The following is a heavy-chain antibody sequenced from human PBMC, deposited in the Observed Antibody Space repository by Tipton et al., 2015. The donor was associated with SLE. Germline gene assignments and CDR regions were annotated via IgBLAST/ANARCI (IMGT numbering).Heavy chain of an antibody. Sequence: SLRLSCAASGFTFSSYDMHWVRQTTGKGLEWVSAIGSAGDTYYPGSVKGRFTISRENAKNSLYLQMNSLRDGDTAICYCARNRWLDYLGQGTLVTVSS. J-gene: IGHJ4*02. CDR2: IGSAGDT. CDR3: ARNRWLDY. CDR1: GFTFSSYD. D-gene: IGHD3-22*01. V-gene: IGHV3-13*01.